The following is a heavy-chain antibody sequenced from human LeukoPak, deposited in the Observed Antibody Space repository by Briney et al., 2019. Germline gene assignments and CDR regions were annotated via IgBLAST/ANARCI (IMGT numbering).Heavy chain of an antibody. J-gene: IGHJ3*02. D-gene: IGHD5-18*01. V-gene: IGHV1-2*02. Sequence: GASVKVSCKASGYTFTGYYIHWVRQAPGQGLEWMGWINPNSGGTNYAQKFQGRVTMTRDTSISTAYMELSRLRSDDTAVYYCAGPARGGYSYGYYAFDIWGQGTMVTVSS. CDR3: AGPARGGYSYGYYAFDI. CDR1: GYTFTGYY. CDR2: INPNSGGT.